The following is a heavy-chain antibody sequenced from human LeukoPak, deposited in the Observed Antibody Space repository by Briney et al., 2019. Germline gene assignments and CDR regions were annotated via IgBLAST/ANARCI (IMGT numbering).Heavy chain of an antibody. CDR3: ARDLGSSWPPDYGMDV. CDR2: SIPIFGTA. J-gene: IGHJ6*02. D-gene: IGHD6-13*01. V-gene: IGHV1-69*01. CDR1: GGTXSSYA. Sequence: SVKVSCKASGGTXSSYAISGVRQAPGQGLDWMGGSIPIFGTANYAQKFQGRVTIIADESTSTAYMELSSLRSEDTAVYYCARDLGSSWPPDYGMDVWGQGTTVTVSS.